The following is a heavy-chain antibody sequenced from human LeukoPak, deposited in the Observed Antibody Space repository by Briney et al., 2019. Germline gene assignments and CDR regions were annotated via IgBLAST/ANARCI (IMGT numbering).Heavy chain of an antibody. Sequence: ASVKVSCKASGYTFTSYGISWVRQAPGQGLEWMGWISAYNGNTNYAQKLQRRVTMTTDTSTSTAYMELRSLRSDDTAVYYCARVPLGVVVVDATPNFDYWGQGTLVTVSS. CDR1: GYTFTSYG. V-gene: IGHV1-18*01. D-gene: IGHD2-15*01. CDR2: ISAYNGNT. J-gene: IGHJ4*02. CDR3: ARVPLGVVVVDATPNFDY.